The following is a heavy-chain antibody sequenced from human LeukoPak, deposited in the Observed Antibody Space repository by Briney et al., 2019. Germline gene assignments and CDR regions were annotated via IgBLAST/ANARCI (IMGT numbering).Heavy chain of an antibody. CDR2: ISSSGSTI. CDR1: GFTFSSYE. D-gene: IGHD3-22*01. Sequence: GGSLRLSCAASGFTFSSYEMNWVRLAPGKGLEWVSYISSSGSTIYYADSVKGRFTISRDNAKNSLYLQMNSLRAEDTAVYYCARDSGSSGYYPFYYYYGMDVWGQGTTVTVSS. J-gene: IGHJ6*02. V-gene: IGHV3-48*03. CDR3: ARDSGSSGYYPFYYYYGMDV.